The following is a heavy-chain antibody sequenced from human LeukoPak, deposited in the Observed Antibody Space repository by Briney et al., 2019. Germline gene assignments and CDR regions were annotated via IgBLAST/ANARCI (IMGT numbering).Heavy chain of an antibody. CDR2: INHSGST. Sequence: SETLSLTCAVYGGSFSNYCWSWIRQPPGKGLEWIGEINHSGSTNYNPSLKSRVTISVDTSKNQFSLKLSSVTAADTAVYYCARRPIFGVVINAPLGNNWFDPWGQGTLVTVSS. CDR3: ARRPIFGVVINAPLGNNWFDP. CDR1: GGSFSNYC. D-gene: IGHD3-3*01. V-gene: IGHV4-34*01. J-gene: IGHJ5*02.